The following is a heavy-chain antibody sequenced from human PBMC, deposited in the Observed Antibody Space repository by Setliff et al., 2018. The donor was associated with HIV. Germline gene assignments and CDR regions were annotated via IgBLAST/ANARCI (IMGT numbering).Heavy chain of an antibody. Sequence: SETLSLTCAVSGGAITNSRHYWVWIRQSPGKGLEWIGTRISDSATTSVNPSLKSRVTISLDTSKKQFSLKVIPVTAADTAIYYCARGKHDFSNYGSSDYFYYMDVWGKGTTVTVS. D-gene: IGHD4-4*01. CDR3: ARGKHDFSNYGSSDYFYYMDV. CDR1: GGAITNSRHY. V-gene: IGHV4-39*07. CDR2: ISDSATT. J-gene: IGHJ6*03.